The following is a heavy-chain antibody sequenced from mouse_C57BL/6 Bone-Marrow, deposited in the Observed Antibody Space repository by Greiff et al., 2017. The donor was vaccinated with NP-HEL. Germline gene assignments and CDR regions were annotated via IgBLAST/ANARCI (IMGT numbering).Heavy chain of an antibody. D-gene: IGHD1-1*01. Sequence: QVQLKQPGAELVKPGASVKLSCKASGYTFTNYWMHWVKQRPGRGLEWIGRIDPNSGGTKYNEKFKSKATLTVDKPSSTAYMKLSSLTSEDSAVYYCARYYYGSGYFDYWGQGTTLTVSS. CDR3: ARYYYGSGYFDY. J-gene: IGHJ2*01. CDR1: GYTFTNYW. V-gene: IGHV1-72*01. CDR2: IDPNSGGT.